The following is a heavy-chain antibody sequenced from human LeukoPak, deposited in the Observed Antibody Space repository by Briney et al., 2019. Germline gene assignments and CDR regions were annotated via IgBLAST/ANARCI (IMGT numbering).Heavy chain of an antibody. V-gene: IGHV3-7*01. CDR1: GFTFSSYA. CDR3: ARDRWELLSNSYHYCGLDV. D-gene: IGHD2-15*01. CDR2: IKQDGSEK. J-gene: IGHJ6*02. Sequence: GGSLRLSCAASGFTFSSYAMSWVRQAPGKGLEWVANIKQDGSEKCYVDSVKGRFTISRDNAKNSLYLQMNSLRAEDTAVYYCARDRWELLSNSYHYCGLDVWGQGTTVTVSS.